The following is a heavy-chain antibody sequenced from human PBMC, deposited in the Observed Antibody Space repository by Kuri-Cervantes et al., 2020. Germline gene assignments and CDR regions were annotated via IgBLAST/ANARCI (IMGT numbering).Heavy chain of an antibody. CDR1: GGSISNSNYY. CDR2: IYYSGTT. D-gene: IGHD2-15*01. CDR3: ARYFSDKYCSGGSCLWFDP. Sequence: SETLSLTCIVSGGSISNSNYYWGWIRQPPGKGLEWIGSIYYSGTTYYNPSLKSRVTISVDTSKNQFSLRLSSVTAADTAVYYCARYFSDKYCSGGSCLWFDPWGQGTLVTVSS. V-gene: IGHV4-39*07. J-gene: IGHJ5*02.